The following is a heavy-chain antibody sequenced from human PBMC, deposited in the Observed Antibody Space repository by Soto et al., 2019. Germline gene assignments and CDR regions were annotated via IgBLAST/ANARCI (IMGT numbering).Heavy chain of an antibody. V-gene: IGHV4-4*02. CDR3: AREPDYYDSSGYYYRDAFDI. Sequence: SETLSLTCAVSGGSISSSNWWSWVRQPPGKGLEWIGEVYHSGSTNYNPSLKSRVTISVDKSKNQFSLKLSSVTAADTAVYYCAREPDYYDSSGYYYRDAFDISGQGTTVTV. J-gene: IGHJ3*02. CDR1: GGSISSSNW. CDR2: VYHSGST. D-gene: IGHD3-22*01.